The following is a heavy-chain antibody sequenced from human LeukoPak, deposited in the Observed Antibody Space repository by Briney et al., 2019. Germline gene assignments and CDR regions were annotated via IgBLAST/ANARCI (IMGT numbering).Heavy chain of an antibody. Sequence: GGSLRLSCVDSGFTFTPQGIHWVRQAPGKGLEWVTVISYDGNNKYYADSVKGRFTISGDNSKNTLYLQMNSLKAEDTAIYYCAGGGGYFDYWGPGTLVTVSS. CDR3: AGGGGYFDY. V-gene: IGHV3-30*03. CDR1: GFTFTPQG. D-gene: IGHD3-16*01. J-gene: IGHJ4*02. CDR2: ISYDGNNK.